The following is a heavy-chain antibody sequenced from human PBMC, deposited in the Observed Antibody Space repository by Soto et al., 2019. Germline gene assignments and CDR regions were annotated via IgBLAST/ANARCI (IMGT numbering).Heavy chain of an antibody. Sequence: SETLSLTCAVYGGSFSGYYWSWIRQPPGKGLEWIGEINHSGSTNYNPSLKSRVTIAVDTSKSQFSLKLGSVTAADTAVYYCARGEVLVVPAAISERYFDYWGQGTLVTVSS. CDR1: GGSFSGYY. D-gene: IGHD2-2*01. J-gene: IGHJ4*02. CDR3: ARGEVLVVPAAISERYFDY. CDR2: INHSGST. V-gene: IGHV4-34*01.